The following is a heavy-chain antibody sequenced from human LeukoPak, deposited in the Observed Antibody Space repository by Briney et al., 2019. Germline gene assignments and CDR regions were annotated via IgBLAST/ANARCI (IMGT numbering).Heavy chain of an antibody. CDR1: GGTFSSYA. V-gene: IGHV1-69*05. Sequence: SVKVSSKASGGTFSSYAISWVRQAPGQGLEWMGGNIPIFGTANYAQKFQGRVTITTDESTSTAYMELSSLRSEDTAVYYCARVISGPGHYYFDYWGQGTLVTVSS. J-gene: IGHJ4*02. CDR3: ARVISGPGHYYFDY. CDR2: NIPIFGTA. D-gene: IGHD3-10*01.